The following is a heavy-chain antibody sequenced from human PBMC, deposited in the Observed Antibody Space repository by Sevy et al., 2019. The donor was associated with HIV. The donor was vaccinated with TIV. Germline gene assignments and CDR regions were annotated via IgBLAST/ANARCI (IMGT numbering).Heavy chain of an antibody. V-gene: IGHV3-7*03. D-gene: IGHD2-2*03. CDR2: IKEDGRET. J-gene: IGHJ4*02. CDR3: ARDGFAFDT. CDR1: GFNLKDYW. Sequence: GGSLRLSCEASGFNLKDYWMTWVRQAPGQGPEWVAIIKEDGRETYYLDSVKGRFTISRDNAKNSVHLQMRSLRAEDTAVYYCARDGFAFDTWGPGTLVTVSS.